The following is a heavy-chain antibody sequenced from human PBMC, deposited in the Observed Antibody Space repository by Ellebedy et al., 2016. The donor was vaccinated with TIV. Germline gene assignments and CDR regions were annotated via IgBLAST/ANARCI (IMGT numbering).Heavy chain of an antibody. CDR3: ARNGYCTPSNCRSYNWFDP. D-gene: IGHD2-8*01. J-gene: IGHJ5*02. CDR2: INPDGSAQ. V-gene: IGHV3-7*01. CDR1: GFTFSGYW. Sequence: PGGSLRLSCAASGFTFSGYWMIWVRQAPGKGLQWVANINPDGSAQSYVDSVKGRFAISRDNAKNSLYLQMNSLTVDDTAEYYCARNGYCTPSNCRSYNWFDPWGQGTLVTVSS.